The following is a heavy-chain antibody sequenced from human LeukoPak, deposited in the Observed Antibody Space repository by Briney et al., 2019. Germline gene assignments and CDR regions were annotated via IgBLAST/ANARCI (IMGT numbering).Heavy chain of an antibody. CDR3: ARPGRRDYYFDY. Sequence: SETLSLTCAVYGGSFSGYYWSWIRQPPGKGLEWIGEINHSGSTNYNPSLKSRVTISVDTSKNQFSLKLSSVTAAGTAVYYCARPGRRDYYFDYWGQGTLVTVSS. CDR2: INHSGST. J-gene: IGHJ4*02. D-gene: IGHD2-21*02. V-gene: IGHV4-34*01. CDR1: GGSFSGYY.